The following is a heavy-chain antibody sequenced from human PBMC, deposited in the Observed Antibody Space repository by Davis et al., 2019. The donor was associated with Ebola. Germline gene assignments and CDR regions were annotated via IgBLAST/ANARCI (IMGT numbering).Heavy chain of an antibody. Sequence: GESLKISCAASGFTFSSYWMHWVRQAPGKGLVWVSRINGDGSSTSYADSVKGRFTISRDNAKNTLYLQMNSLRAEDTAVYYCARDSRGMECHFDYWGRGTLVTVSS. CDR2: INGDGSST. D-gene: IGHD6-13*01. J-gene: IGHJ4*02. CDR3: ARDSRGMECHFDY. CDR1: GFTFSSYW. V-gene: IGHV3-74*01.